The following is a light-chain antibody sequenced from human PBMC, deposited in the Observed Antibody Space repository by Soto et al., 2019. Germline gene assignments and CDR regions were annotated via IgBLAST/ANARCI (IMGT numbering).Light chain of an antibody. Sequence: DVVMTQTPLSSPVTLGQPASISCRSSQSLVHSDGNTYLNWYQQRPGQPPRLLIHKISMRFSGXXXXXXXSGAGTDFTLKISRVEAEDVGVYYCMQATQLPWTFGQGTKVEIK. CDR3: MQATQLPWT. J-gene: IGKJ1*01. CDR2: KIS. V-gene: IGKV2-24*01. CDR1: QSLVHSDGNTY.